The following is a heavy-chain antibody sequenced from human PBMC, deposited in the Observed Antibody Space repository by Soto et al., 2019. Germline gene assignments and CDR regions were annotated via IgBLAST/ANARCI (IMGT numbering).Heavy chain of an antibody. J-gene: IGHJ5*02. CDR3: ARVWVVVVPAASNAGNWFDP. CDR2: IYYSGST. Sequence: SETLSLTCAVYGGSFSGYYWSWIRQPPGKGLEWIGYIYYSGSTYYNPSLKSRVTISVDTSKNQFSLKLSSVTAADTAVYYCARVWVVVVPAASNAGNWFDPWGQGTLVTVSS. CDR1: GGSFSGYY. V-gene: IGHV4-34*09. D-gene: IGHD2-2*01.